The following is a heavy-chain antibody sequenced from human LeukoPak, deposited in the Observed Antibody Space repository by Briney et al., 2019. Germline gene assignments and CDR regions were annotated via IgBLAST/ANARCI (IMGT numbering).Heavy chain of an antibody. V-gene: IGHV1-46*01. CDR2: INPSGGST. CDR1: GFTVSSNY. D-gene: IGHD3-16*01. Sequence: PGGSLRLSCAASGFTVSSNYMSWVRQAPGQGLEWMGIINPSGGSTSYAQKFQGRVTMTRDTSTSTVYMELSSLRSEDTAVYYCAREVLGQGGFDYWGQGALVTVSS. CDR3: AREVLGQGGFDY. J-gene: IGHJ4*02.